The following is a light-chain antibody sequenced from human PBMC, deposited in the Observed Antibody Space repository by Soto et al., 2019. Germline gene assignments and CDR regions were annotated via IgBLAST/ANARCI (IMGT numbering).Light chain of an antibody. CDR3: AAWDGSLMWV. CDR2: DVS. J-gene: IGLJ1*01. CDR1: SSDVGGYNY. V-gene: IGLV2-11*01. Sequence: QSALTQPRSVSGSPGQSVTISCTGTSSDVGGYNYVSWYQQHPGTAPKLIIYDVSKRPSGVPDRFSGSKSGTTASLAISGLQSEDEADYYCAAWDGSLMWVFGTGTKVTVL.